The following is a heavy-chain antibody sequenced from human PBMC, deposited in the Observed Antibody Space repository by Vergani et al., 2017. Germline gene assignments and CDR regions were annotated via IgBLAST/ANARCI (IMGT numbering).Heavy chain of an antibody. CDR2: IYYSGST. Sequence: QVQLQESGPGLVKPSETLSLTCTVSGGSISSHYWSWIRQPPGKGLEWIGYIYYSGSTNYNPSLKSRVTISVDTSKNQFSLKLSSVTAADTAVYYCARDQLSVHGDYVDYWGQGTLVTVSS. CDR1: GGSISSHY. V-gene: IGHV4-59*11. J-gene: IGHJ4*02. D-gene: IGHD4-17*01. CDR3: ARDQLSVHGDYVDY.